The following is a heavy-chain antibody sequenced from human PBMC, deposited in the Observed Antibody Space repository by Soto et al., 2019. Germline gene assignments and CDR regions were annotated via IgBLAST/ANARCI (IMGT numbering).Heavy chain of an antibody. J-gene: IGHJ5*02. D-gene: IGHD2-15*01. V-gene: IGHV4-39*01. CDR3: AILGYCSGGSCYSTSDWFDP. CDR1: GGSISSSSYY. Sequence: SETLSLTCTVSGGSISSSSYYWGWIRQPPGKGLEWIGSIYYSGSTYYNPSLKSRVTISVDTSKNQFSLKLSSVTAADTAVYYCAILGYCSGGSCYSTSDWFDPWGQGTLVTVSS. CDR2: IYYSGST.